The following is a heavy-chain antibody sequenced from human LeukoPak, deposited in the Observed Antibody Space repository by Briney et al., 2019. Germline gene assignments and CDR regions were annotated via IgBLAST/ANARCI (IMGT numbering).Heavy chain of an antibody. V-gene: IGHV4-39*07. D-gene: IGHD5-12*01. CDR3: ARVSGYDWESFYDY. CDR2: MYYSGST. J-gene: IGHJ4*02. CDR1: GGAISSSSFY. Sequence: SETLSLTCTVSGGAISSSSFYWGWIRQPPGKWLEWIASMYYSGSTYYNPALKTRVTISVDTSKNQFSLKLSSVTAADTAMYYCARVSGYDWESFYDYWGQGSLITVSS.